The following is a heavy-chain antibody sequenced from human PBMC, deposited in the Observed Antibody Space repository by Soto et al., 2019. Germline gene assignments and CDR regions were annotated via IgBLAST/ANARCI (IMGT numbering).Heavy chain of an antibody. V-gene: IGHV1-3*01. Sequence: ASVKPSCKDCGYTYTSYAMHWVRQAPGQRLEWMGWINAGNGNTKYSQKFQGRVTITRDTSASTAYMELSSLRSEDTAVYYCARVPLRYFDWLLPYDCWGQGTLVTVSS. D-gene: IGHD3-9*01. CDR2: INAGNGNT. CDR1: GYTYTSYA. J-gene: IGHJ4*02. CDR3: ARVPLRYFDWLLPYDC.